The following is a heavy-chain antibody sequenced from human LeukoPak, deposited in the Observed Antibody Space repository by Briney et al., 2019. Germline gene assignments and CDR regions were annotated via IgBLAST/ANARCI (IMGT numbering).Heavy chain of an antibody. V-gene: IGHV4-30-2*01. Sequence: SETLSLTCAVSGGFISSGGYSWSWIRQPPGKGLEWIGYIYHSGSTYYNPSLKSRVTISVDRSKSQFSLKLSSVTAADTAVYYCARGNRYCSSTSCYQFDYWGQGTLVTVSS. CDR2: IYHSGST. CDR3: ARGNRYCSSTSCYQFDY. J-gene: IGHJ4*02. CDR1: GGFISSGGYS. D-gene: IGHD2-2*01.